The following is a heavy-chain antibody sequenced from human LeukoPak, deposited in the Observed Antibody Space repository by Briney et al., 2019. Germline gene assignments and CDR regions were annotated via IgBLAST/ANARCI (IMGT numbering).Heavy chain of an antibody. CDR2: LSHSGST. V-gene: IGHV4-38-2*02. CDR1: RYSINSGYF. D-gene: IGHD6-19*01. Sequence: SETLSLTCTVSRYSINSGYFWGWIRQPPGKGLEWIGSLSHSGSTSYNPSLKSRVTISVDTSKNQFSLKLSSVTAADTAVYYCARVLLESSGWTDNSSWGEGLPNYYFDYWGQGTLVTVSS. J-gene: IGHJ4*02. CDR3: ARVLLESSGWTDNSSWGEGLPNYYFDY.